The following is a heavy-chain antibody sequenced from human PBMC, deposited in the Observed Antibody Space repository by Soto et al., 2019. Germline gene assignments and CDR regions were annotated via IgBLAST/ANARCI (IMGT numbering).Heavy chain of an antibody. D-gene: IGHD2-15*01. CDR1: GDSVSINSAA. V-gene: IGHV6-1*01. CDR3: ARGSPVVVAAQVRTDARKHDWFDP. J-gene: IGHJ5*02. Sequence: QVQLQQSGPGLVKPSQTLSLTCAISGDSVSINSAAWNWIRQSPSRGLEWLGRTYYRSKWYNDYAASVKSQIAINTDTLKNQCYLHVNYVTPADTAVYYCARGSPVVVAAQVRTDARKHDWFDPWGQGTLVTVSS. CDR2: TYYRSKWYN.